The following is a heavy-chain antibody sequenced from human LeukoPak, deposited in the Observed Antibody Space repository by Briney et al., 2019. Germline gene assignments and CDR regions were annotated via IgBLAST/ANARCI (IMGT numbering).Heavy chain of an antibody. CDR1: GGSISSSSCY. Sequence: SETLSLTCTVSGGSISSSSCYWGWIHQPPGKGLEWIGSIYYSGSTYYNPSLKSRVTISVDTSKNQFSLKLSSVTAADTAVYYCARFTTSLMWYCSSTSCYDAFDIWGQGTMVTVSS. V-gene: IGHV4-39*01. CDR3: ARFTTSLMWYCSSTSCYDAFDI. D-gene: IGHD2-2*01. J-gene: IGHJ3*02. CDR2: IYYSGST.